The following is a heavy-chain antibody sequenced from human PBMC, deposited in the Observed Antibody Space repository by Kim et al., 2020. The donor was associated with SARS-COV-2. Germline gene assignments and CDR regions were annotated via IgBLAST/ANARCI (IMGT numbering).Heavy chain of an antibody. CDR3: ARGDAASGDY. CDR2: INEDASVM. J-gene: IGHJ4*02. V-gene: IGHV3-7*03. Sequence: GGSLRLSCAASGFTFSRYWLSWVRQAPGKGLEWVANINEDASVMYYVDSVEGRFTISRDNAKNSLYLQMSSLRAEDTAIYYCARGDAASGDYWGQGTLVTVSS. CDR1: GFTFSRYW. D-gene: IGHD7-27*01.